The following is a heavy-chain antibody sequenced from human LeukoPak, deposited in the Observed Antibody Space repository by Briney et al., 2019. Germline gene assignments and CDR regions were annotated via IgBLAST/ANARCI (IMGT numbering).Heavy chain of an antibody. V-gene: IGHV3-23*01. D-gene: IGHD5-12*01. CDR3: ARSGGRYSGYDYFDY. J-gene: IGHJ4*02. CDR1: GFTFSGSG. Sequence: GGSLGPSCAGSGFTFSGSGMGWVRQAPGKGLEWFSIISDNGGSTYYADSVKGRFTISRDNSKNTLYLQMNSLRAEDTAVYYCARSGGRYSGYDYFDYWGRGTLVTVSS. CDR2: ISDNGGST.